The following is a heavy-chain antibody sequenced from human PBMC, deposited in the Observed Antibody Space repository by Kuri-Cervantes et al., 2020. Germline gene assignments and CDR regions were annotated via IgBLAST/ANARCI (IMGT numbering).Heavy chain of an antibody. CDR2: MNPNSGNT. CDR3: ARELLWFGELIMRPDY. D-gene: IGHD3-10*01. J-gene: IGHJ4*02. V-gene: IGHV1-8*01. CDR1: GYTFTSYD. Sequence: ASVKVSCKASGYTFTSYDINWVRQATGQGLEWMGWMNPNSGNTGYAQKFQGRVTMTTDTSTSTAYMELRSLRSDDTAVYYCARELLWFGELIMRPDYWGQGTLVTVSS.